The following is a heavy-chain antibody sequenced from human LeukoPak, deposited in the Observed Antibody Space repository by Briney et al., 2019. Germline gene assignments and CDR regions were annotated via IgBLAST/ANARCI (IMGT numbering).Heavy chain of an antibody. D-gene: IGHD4-11*01. CDR1: GGSISSGSYY. CDR2: IYTSGST. CDR3: ARDSDYSNYIHWFDP. V-gene: IGHV4-61*02. Sequence: PSQTLSLTCTVSGGSISSGSYYWSWIRQPAGKGLEWIGRIYTSGSTNYNPSLKSRVTISVDTSNNQFSLKLSSVTAADTAVYYCARDSDYSNYIHWFDPWGQGTLVTVSS. J-gene: IGHJ5*02.